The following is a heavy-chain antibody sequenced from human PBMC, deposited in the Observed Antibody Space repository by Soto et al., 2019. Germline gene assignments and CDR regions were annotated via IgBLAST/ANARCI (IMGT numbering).Heavy chain of an antibody. CDR3: ARGYCSGGSCYSGYYYMDV. CDR2: ISSSSSTI. J-gene: IGHJ6*03. V-gene: IGHV3-48*01. D-gene: IGHD2-15*01. Sequence: GGSLRLSCAASGFTFSSYSMNWVRQAPGKGLEWVSYISSSSSTIYYADSVKGRFTISRDNVKNSLYLQMNSLRAEDTAVYYCARGYCSGGSCYSGYYYMDVWGKGTTVTV. CDR1: GFTFSSYS.